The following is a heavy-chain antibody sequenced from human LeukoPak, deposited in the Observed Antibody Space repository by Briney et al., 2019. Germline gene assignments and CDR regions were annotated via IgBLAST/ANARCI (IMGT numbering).Heavy chain of an antibody. CDR3: AKDVDRGGSYVGY. Sequence: GGSLRLSCAASGFTFSSYGMHWVRQAPGKGLEWVAVISHDGSNKYYGDSVKGRFTISRDNSKNTLYLQMNSLRADDTAVYYCAKDVDRGGSYVGYWGQGTLVTVSS. CDR1: GFTFSSYG. CDR2: ISHDGSNK. J-gene: IGHJ4*02. V-gene: IGHV3-30*18. D-gene: IGHD1-26*01.